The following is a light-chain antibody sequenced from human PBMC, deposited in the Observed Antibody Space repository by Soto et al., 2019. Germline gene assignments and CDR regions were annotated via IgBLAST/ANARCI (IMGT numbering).Light chain of an antibody. V-gene: IGKV3-15*01. Sequence: EIVMTQSPATLSVSPGERATLSCRASQSVSSDLAWYHQKPGQAPRLLIYGASTRATGIPARFSGSGSGTEFTLSINSLQSEDFAVYYCQQYNIWPRTFGHGTKVEIK. J-gene: IGKJ1*01. CDR1: QSVSSD. CDR2: GAS. CDR3: QQYNIWPRT.